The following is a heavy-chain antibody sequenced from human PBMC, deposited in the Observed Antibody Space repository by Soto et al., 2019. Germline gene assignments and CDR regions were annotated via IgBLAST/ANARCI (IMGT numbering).Heavy chain of an antibody. CDR2: INPSGGST. Sequence: QVQLVQSGAEVKKPGASVKVSCKASGYTFTSYYMHWVRQAPGQGLEWMGIINPSGGSTTYAQKFQGRVTMTRDTSTSTVYMELSSLRSEDTAVYYCARVDSSWYADYWGQGTLVTVSS. CDR3: ARVDSSWYADY. J-gene: IGHJ4*02. D-gene: IGHD6-13*01. V-gene: IGHV1-46*01. CDR1: GYTFTSYY.